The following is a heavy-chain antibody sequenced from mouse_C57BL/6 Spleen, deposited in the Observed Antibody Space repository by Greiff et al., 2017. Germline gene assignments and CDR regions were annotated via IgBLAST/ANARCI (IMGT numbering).Heavy chain of an antibody. J-gene: IGHJ4*01. V-gene: IGHV1-50*01. CDR2: IDPSDSYT. CDR3: ARGDGSDAMDY. Sequence: QVQLQQPGAELVKPGASVKLSCKASGYTFTSYWMQWVKQRPGQGLEWIGEIDPSDSYTNYNQKFKGKATLTVDTSSSTAYMQLSSLTSEDSAVYYCARGDGSDAMDYWGQGTSVTVSS. CDR1: GYTFTSYW. D-gene: IGHD1-1*01.